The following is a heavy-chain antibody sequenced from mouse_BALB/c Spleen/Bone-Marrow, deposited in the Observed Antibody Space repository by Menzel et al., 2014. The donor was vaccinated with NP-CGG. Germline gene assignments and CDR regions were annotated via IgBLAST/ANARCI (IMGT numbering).Heavy chain of an antibody. CDR1: GFTISNYW. J-gene: IGHJ4*01. V-gene: IGHV6-6*02. Sequence: EVQVVESGGGLVQPGGSMKLSCVASGFTISNYWMNWVRQSPEKGLEWVAEIRLKSNNYAINYAESVKGRFTISRDDSKSSVYLQMNNLRVEDIGIYYCTRRNSAMDYWGQGTSVTVSS. CDR3: TRRNSAMDY. CDR2: IRLKSNNYAI.